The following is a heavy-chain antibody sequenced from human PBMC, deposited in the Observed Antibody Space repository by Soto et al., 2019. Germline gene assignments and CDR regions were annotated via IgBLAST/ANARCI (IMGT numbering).Heavy chain of an antibody. CDR1: GGSISSSNW. D-gene: IGHD4-17*01. CDR2: IYHSGST. Sequence: SETLSLTCAVSGGSISSSNWWSWVRQPPGKGLEWIGEIYHSGSTNYNPSLKSRVTISVDKSKNQFSLKLSSVTAADTAVYYCARATYGDLRGTSFDYWGQGTLVTVSS. V-gene: IGHV4-4*02. CDR3: ARATYGDLRGTSFDY. J-gene: IGHJ4*02.